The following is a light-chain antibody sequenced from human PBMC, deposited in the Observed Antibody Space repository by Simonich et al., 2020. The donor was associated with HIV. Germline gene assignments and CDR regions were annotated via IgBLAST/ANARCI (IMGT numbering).Light chain of an antibody. CDR2: EGS. CDR1: SSDAGSYNL. CDR3: CSSATSRTL. J-gene: IGLJ2*01. V-gene: IGLV2-23*01. Sequence: QSALTQPASVSGSPGQSITISCTGISSDAGSYNLVSWYQHHPGKAPKLLIYEGSKRPSGVSNRFSGSKSGNTASLTVSGLQAEDEADYYCCSSATSRTLFGGGTELTVL.